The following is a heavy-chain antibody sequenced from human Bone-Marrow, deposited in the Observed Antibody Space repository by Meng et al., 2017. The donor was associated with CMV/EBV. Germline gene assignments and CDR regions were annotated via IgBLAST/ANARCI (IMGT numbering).Heavy chain of an antibody. CDR2: ISWDGGST. Sequence: GESLKISCAASGFTFSSYAMSWVRQAPGKGLEWVSLISWDGGSTYYADSVKGRFTISRDNSKNSLYLQMNSLRAEDTALYYCAKDSSNWNLYYYYGMDVWGQGTTVTVSS. D-gene: IGHD1-7*01. CDR3: AKDSSNWNLYYYYGMDV. V-gene: IGHV3-43D*03. CDR1: GFTFSSYA. J-gene: IGHJ6*02.